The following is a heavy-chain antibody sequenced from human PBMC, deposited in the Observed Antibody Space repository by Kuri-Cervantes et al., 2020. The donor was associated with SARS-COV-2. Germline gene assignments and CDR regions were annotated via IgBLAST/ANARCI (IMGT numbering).Heavy chain of an antibody. CDR1: GGSISSSSYY. V-gene: IGHV4-39*01. J-gene: IGHJ4*02. CDR2: IYYSGST. Sequence: GSLRLSCTVSGGSISSSSYYWGWIRQPPGKGLEWIGSIYYSGSTYYNPSLKSRVTIPVDTSKNQFSLKLSSVTAADTAVYYCARTSGYYSDYFDYWGQGTLVTVSS. D-gene: IGHD3-22*01. CDR3: ARTSGYYSDYFDY.